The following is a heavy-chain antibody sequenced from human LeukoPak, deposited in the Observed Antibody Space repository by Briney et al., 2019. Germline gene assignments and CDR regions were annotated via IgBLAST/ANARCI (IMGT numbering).Heavy chain of an antibody. CDR2: IDPTSGKT. CDR3: ARDLRTVTVAGLGVFDI. J-gene: IGHJ3*02. V-gene: IGHV1-46*01. D-gene: IGHD6-19*01. CDR1: GYTFTTYY. Sequence: ASVKVSCKASGYTFTTYYIHWVRQAPGQGLEWMGVIDPTSGKTNYAQRFQGRVTMNRDMSTSTIYLELTSLRSDDPAFYYCARDLRTVTVAGLGVFDIWGQGTIVSVSS.